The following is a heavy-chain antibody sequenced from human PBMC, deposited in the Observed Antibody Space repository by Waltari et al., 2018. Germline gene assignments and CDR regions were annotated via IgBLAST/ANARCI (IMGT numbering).Heavy chain of an antibody. CDR1: GYTFTTST. V-gene: IGHV1-3*01. D-gene: IGHD3-10*01. CDR3: GREAREGRAPMAYFDY. Sequence: QVQLVQSGAEVKKPGASVMVSCKASGYTFTTSTMQWVRQAPGQRPEWMGWIIGGRGDTQYSKKFEGRITITRDTSASIAYLELSSLRSEDTAVYFCGREAREGRAPMAYFDYWGQGTLVTVSS. J-gene: IGHJ4*02. CDR2: IIGGRGDT.